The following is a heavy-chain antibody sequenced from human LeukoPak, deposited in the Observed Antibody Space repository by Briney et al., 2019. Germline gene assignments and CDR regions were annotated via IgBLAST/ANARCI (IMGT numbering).Heavy chain of an antibody. V-gene: IGHV3-21*01. D-gene: IGHD2-8*01. CDR1: GFTFSSYS. CDR3: ARDLLAVMAFDI. J-gene: IGHJ3*02. CDR2: ISRSSSYI. Sequence: PGGSLRLSCAASGFTFSSYSMNWVRQAPGKGLEWVSSISRSSSYIYYADSVKGRFTISRDNAKNSLYLQMNSLRAEDTAVYYCARDLLAVMAFDIWGQGTMVTVSS.